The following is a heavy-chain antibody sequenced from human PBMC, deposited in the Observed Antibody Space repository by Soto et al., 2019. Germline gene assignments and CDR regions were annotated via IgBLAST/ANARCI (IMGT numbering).Heavy chain of an antibody. D-gene: IGHD2-8*01. Sequence: GGSLRLSCAAAGFSFSTYTMSWVRRAPGKGLEWVSTISGSGGSPSYAESVLGRFTISRDNPKKMLYLQMNSLRAEDTAVYYCAKARCTTSNCYVPEYWGQGTLVTVSS. CDR3: AKARCTTSNCYVPEY. CDR1: GFSFSTYT. CDR2: ISGSGGSP. V-gene: IGHV3-23*01. J-gene: IGHJ4*02.